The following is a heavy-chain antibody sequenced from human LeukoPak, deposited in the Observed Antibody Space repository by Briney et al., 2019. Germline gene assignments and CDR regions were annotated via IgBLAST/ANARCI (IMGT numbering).Heavy chain of an antibody. CDR1: GFIFSRNG. V-gene: IGHV3-33*01. CDR2: IWYDASSK. CDR3: ARFNMYPGGTSWYLDY. Sequence: GRSLRLSCAASGFIFSRNGMHWVRQAPGKGLEWVAVIWYDASSKFYADSVKGRFTISRDNSKNTLYLQMNSLRAEDTAVYYCARFNMYPGGTSWYLDYWGQGTLVTVSS. D-gene: IGHD2-15*01. J-gene: IGHJ4*02.